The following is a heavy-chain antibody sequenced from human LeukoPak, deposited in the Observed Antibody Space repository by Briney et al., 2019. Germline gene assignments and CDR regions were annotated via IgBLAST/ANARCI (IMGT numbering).Heavy chain of an antibody. Sequence: ASVKVSCKXSGYTFTSYGISWVRQAPGQGLERMGWISAYNGNTNYAQKLQGRVTITTDTSTSTAYMELRSLRSDDTAVYYCARVFNDWYFDLWGRGTLVTVSP. CDR1: GYTFTSYG. J-gene: IGHJ2*01. V-gene: IGHV1-18*01. CDR2: ISAYNGNT. CDR3: ARVFNDWYFDL.